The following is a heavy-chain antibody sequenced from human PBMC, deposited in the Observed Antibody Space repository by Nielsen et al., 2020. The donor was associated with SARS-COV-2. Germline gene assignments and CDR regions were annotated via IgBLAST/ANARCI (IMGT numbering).Heavy chain of an antibody. CDR3: ARDRNDYGEEYFDY. D-gene: IGHD4-17*01. CDR1: GGSISSYY. CDR2: IYYSGST. V-gene: IGHV4-59*13. Sequence: SETLSLTCTVSGGSISSYYWSWIRQPPGKGLEWIGYIYYSGSTNYNPSLKSRGTISVDTSKNQFSLKLSAVTAADTAVYYCARDRNDYGEEYFDYWGRGTLVTVSS. J-gene: IGHJ4*02.